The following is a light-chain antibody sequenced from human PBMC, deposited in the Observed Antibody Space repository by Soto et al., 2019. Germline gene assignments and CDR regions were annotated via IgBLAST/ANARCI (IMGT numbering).Light chain of an antibody. Sequence: DVVMTQSPLALPVTLGQPASISWRSNQSLVNSDGIAYLSWFQQRPGRSPRRLIYKVSNRDSGVPARFSGSGSGTDFALKISRVEAEYVGVYYCMQGTHWPITFGQGTRLEIK. CDR2: KVS. J-gene: IGKJ5*01. CDR1: QSLVNSDGIAY. V-gene: IGKV2-30*01. CDR3: MQGTHWPIT.